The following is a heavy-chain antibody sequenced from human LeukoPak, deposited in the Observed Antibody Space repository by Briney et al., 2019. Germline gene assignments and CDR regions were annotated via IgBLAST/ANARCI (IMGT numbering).Heavy chain of an antibody. D-gene: IGHD3-16*01. CDR2: LYRAGAT. Sequence: GGSLRLSCDASGFTVRTTYMSWVRQPPGKGLEWVSILYRAGATYYADAVKGRFTISRHDSKKTLFLHMDGLRPEDTAVYYCGRGDYYDDCGYSAWGQGTLVTVSA. CDR3: GRGDYYDDCGYSA. V-gene: IGHV3-53*04. J-gene: IGHJ5*02. CDR1: GFTVRTTY.